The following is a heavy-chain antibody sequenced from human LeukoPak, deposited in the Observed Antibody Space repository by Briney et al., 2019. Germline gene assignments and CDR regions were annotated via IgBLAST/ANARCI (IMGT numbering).Heavy chain of an antibody. J-gene: IGHJ6*02. CDR1: GFTFSSYA. CDR2: ISGSGGST. V-gene: IGHV3-23*01. CDR3: AKDCAYDYSNSIGYYYGMDV. D-gene: IGHD4-11*01. Sequence: GGSLRLTCAASGFTFSSYAMSWVRQAPGKGLEWVSAISGSGGSTYYADSVKGRFNISRANSKNTLYLQINSLRAEDTAVYYCAKDCAYDYSNSIGYYYGMDVWGQGTTVTVSS.